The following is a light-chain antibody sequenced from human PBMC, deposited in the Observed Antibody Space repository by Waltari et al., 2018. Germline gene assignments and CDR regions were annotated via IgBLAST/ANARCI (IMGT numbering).Light chain of an antibody. Sequence: DIQMTQSPSTLSPSVGDKVTITCRASQSIGSSLAWYQQKPGKAPKLLIYKASSLESGVPSRFSGSGSATVFTLTISSLQPADFATYYCQQYKTYPETFGQGTKVDIK. CDR1: QSIGSS. V-gene: IGKV1-5*03. J-gene: IGKJ1*01. CDR2: KAS. CDR3: QQYKTYPET.